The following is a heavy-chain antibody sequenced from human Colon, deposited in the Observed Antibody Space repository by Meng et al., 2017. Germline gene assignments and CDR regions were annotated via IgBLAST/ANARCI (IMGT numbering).Heavy chain of an antibody. CDR3: VRMTRDSSNWYVDF. CDR1: GGSLHGHF. CDR2: IYTSGTT. V-gene: IGHV4-4*07. J-gene: IGHJ4*02. D-gene: IGHD6-13*01. Sequence: SETLSLTCAVSGGSLHGHFWSWIRQPAGKGLEWIGRIYTSGTTNYNPSLKSRVTMSIDTSRTHFSLKVSSVTAADTAVYYCVRMTRDSSNWYVDFWGQGTRVTGYS.